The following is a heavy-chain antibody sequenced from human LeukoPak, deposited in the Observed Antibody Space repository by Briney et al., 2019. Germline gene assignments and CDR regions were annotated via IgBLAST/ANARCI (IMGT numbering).Heavy chain of an antibody. Sequence: PSDTLSLTCTVSGGPISSYYWSWIRQPPRKGLEWIGYIYYSGSTNDNPSLNSRVTISVDTSKNQFSLKLSSVTAADTAVYYCARGEDYGGSNDYWGQGTLVTVSS. CDR1: GGPISSYY. J-gene: IGHJ4*02. D-gene: IGHD4-23*01. CDR3: ARGEDYGGSNDY. V-gene: IGHV4-59*07. CDR2: IYYSGST.